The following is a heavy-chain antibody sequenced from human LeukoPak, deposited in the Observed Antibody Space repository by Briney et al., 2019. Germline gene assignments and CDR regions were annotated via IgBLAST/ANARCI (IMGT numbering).Heavy chain of an antibody. J-gene: IGHJ5*02. CDR2: ISSSSSYI. Sequence: GGSLRLSCAASGFTFSSYSMNWVRQAPGKGLEWVSSISSSSSYIYYADSVKGRFTISRDNAKNSLYLQMNSLRAEDTAVYYCARGRSSSSEQRSNWFDPWGQGTLVTVSS. CDR3: ARGRSSSSEQRSNWFDP. D-gene: IGHD6-6*01. CDR1: GFTFSSYS. V-gene: IGHV3-21*01.